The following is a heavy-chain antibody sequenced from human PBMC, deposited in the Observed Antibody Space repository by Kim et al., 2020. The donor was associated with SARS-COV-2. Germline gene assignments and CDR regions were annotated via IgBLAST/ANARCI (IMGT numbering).Heavy chain of an antibody. CDR2: MKQDGREK. V-gene: IGHV3-7*03. J-gene: IGHJ4*02. Sequence: GGSLRLSCAASGFTFSSYWMSWVRQAPGKGLEWVANMKQDGREKYYVDSVKGRFTISRDNTKNSLYLQMNSLRAEDTAVYYCARDRLYSSSWYDVDYWGQGTLVTVSS. CDR3: ARDRLYSSSWYDVDY. CDR1: GFTFSSYW. D-gene: IGHD6-13*01.